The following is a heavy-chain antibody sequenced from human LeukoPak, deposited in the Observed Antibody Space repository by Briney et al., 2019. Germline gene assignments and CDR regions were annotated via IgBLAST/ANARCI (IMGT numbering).Heavy chain of an antibody. CDR2: INHSGST. J-gene: IGHJ4*02. V-gene: IGHV4-34*01. Sequence: SETLSLTCAVYGGSFSGYYWSWIRQPPGKGLERIGEINHSGSTNYNPSLKSRVTISVDTSKNQFSLKLSSVTAADTAVYYCARRIAAAGSFYYFDYWGQGTLVTVSS. CDR1: GGSFSGYY. D-gene: IGHD6-13*01. CDR3: ARRIAAAGSFYYFDY.